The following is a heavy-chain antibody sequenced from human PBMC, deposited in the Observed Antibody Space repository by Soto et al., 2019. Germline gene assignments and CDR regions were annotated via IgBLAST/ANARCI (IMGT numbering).Heavy chain of an antibody. Sequence: QITLKESGPTLVKPTQTLTLTCTFSGFSLSTNGVGVGWIRQPPGKALEWLALIFWDDTERYRPSLQSRLTTTRNPSIVQVFLSMTNIDPVDPATYFCAYALRVSSCIGARCYSFDYWAQETLVTVSS. CDR2: IFWDDTE. V-gene: IGHV2-5*02. CDR1: GFSLSTNGVG. D-gene: IGHD2-15*01. J-gene: IGHJ4*02. CDR3: AYALRVSSCIGARCYSFDY.